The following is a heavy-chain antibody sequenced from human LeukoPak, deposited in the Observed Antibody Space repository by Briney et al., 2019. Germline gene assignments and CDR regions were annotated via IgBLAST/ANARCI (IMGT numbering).Heavy chain of an antibody. V-gene: IGHV3-30-3*01. CDR1: GFTFSSYA. Sequence: GGSLRLSCAASGFTFSSYAMHWVRQAPGKGLEWVAVISYDGSNKYYADSVKGRLTISRDNSKNTLYLQMNSLRAEDTAVCYCASSGPDSLDAFDIWGQRTMVTVSS. D-gene: IGHD1-26*01. J-gene: IGHJ3*02. CDR3: ASSGPDSLDAFDI. CDR2: ISYDGSNK.